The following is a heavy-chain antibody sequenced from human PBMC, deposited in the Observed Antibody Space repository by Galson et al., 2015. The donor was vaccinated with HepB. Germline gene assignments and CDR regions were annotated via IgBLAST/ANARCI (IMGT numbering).Heavy chain of an antibody. CDR2: ISYDGSNK. CDR1: GFTFSSYA. CDR3: ARAPLVAATPDRYYYYGMDV. D-gene: IGHD2-15*01. V-gene: IGHV3-30-3*01. J-gene: IGHJ6*02. Sequence: SLRLSCAASGFTFSSYAMHWVRQAPGKGLEWVAVISYDGSNKYYADSVKGRFTISRDNSKNTLYLQMNSLRAEDTAVYYCARAPLVAATPDRYYYYGMDVWGQGTTVTVSS.